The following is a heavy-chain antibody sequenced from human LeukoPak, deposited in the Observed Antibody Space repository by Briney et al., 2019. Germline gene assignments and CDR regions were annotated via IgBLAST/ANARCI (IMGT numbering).Heavy chain of an antibody. Sequence: PSQTLSLTCTVSGGSISSYYWSWIRQPPGKGLEWIGYIYYSGSINYNPSLKSRVTISVDTSKNQFSLKLSSVTAADTAVYYCARLSINAFDIWGQGTMVTVSS. CDR3: ARLSINAFDI. CDR2: IYYSGSI. J-gene: IGHJ3*02. D-gene: IGHD2/OR15-2a*01. V-gene: IGHV4-59*08. CDR1: GGSISSYY.